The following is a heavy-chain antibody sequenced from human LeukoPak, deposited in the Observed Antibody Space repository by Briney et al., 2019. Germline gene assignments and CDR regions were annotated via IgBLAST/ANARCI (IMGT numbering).Heavy chain of an antibody. CDR3: AKVPPAPGWWYFDL. CDR2: ITGRGAST. J-gene: IGHJ2*01. V-gene: IGHV3-23*01. D-gene: IGHD2-2*01. Sequence: GGSLRLSCAASGFTFSSYAMSWVRQAPGKGLEWVSAITGRGASTYYADSVKGRFTISRDNSKNTLYLQMNSLRAEDTAVYYCAKVPPAPGWWYFDLWGRGTLVTVSS. CDR1: GFTFSSYA.